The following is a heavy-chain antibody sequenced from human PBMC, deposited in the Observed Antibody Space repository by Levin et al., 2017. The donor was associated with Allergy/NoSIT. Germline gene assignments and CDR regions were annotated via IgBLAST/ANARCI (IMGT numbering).Heavy chain of an antibody. J-gene: IGHJ4*02. CDR3: ARDHSWSSDS. Sequence: GESLKISCVVSGFRFTDYYMSWIRQAPGGRLEWIAYIYGGGTTTYYADSVKGRFTISRDNARNSLYLQMNSLRAADTAVYYCARDHSWSSDSWGQGTLVTVSS. D-gene: IGHD2-8*02. CDR2: IYGGGTTT. CDR1: GFRFTDYY. V-gene: IGHV3-11*04.